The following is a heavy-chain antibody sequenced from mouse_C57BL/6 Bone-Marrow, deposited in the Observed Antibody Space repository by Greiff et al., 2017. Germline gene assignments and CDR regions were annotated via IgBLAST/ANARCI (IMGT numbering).Heavy chain of an antibody. J-gene: IGHJ1*03. V-gene: IGHV1-69*01. Sequence: VQLQQSGAELVMPGASVKLSCKASGYTFTSYWMHWVKQRPGQGLEWIGEIDPSDSYTNYNQKFKGKSTLTVDKSSSTAYMQLSSLTSEDSAVYYCARDPPYYYGSSYGYFDVWGTGTTVTVSS. CDR2: IDPSDSYT. CDR3: ARDPPYYYGSSYGYFDV. D-gene: IGHD1-1*01. CDR1: GYTFTSYW.